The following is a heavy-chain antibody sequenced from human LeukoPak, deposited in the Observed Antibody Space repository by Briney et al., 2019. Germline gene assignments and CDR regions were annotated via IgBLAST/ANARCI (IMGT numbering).Heavy chain of an antibody. D-gene: IGHD1-26*01. Sequence: GGSLRLSCAASGFTVSSNYMSWVRQAPGKGLEWVSVIYSGGSTYYADSVKGRFTISRDNAKNSLYLHMNSLRAEDTALYYCARVAWELISYYYYMDVWGKGTTVTVSS. CDR2: IYSGGST. CDR1: GFTVSSNY. V-gene: IGHV3-53*01. J-gene: IGHJ6*03. CDR3: ARVAWELISYYYYMDV.